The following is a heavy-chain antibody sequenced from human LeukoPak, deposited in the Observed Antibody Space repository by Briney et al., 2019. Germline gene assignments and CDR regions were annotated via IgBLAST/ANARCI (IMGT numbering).Heavy chain of an antibody. CDR2: ISSSSSYK. CDR1: GFPFSSSS. CDR3: AREYGYSYGMDV. Sequence: GGSLRLSCAAYGFPFSSSSMNWVRQAPGKGLEWVSSISSSSSYKYYADSVKGRFTISRDNAKNSLYLQMNSLRAEDTAVYYCAREYGYSYGMDVWGQGTTVTVSS. D-gene: IGHD5-12*01. J-gene: IGHJ6*02. V-gene: IGHV3-21*01.